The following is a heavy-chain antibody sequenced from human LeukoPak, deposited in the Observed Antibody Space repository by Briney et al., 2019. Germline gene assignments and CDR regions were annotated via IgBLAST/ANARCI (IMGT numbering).Heavy chain of an antibody. J-gene: IGHJ4*02. CDR1: GFTFSSYD. D-gene: IGHD2-15*01. CDR2: ISDSGGST. Sequence: GGSLSLSCAASGFTFSSYDISWVRQAPGKGMEWVSAISDSGGSTSYADSVKGRFSISRDNSKNTLYLHMDSLRAEDTAVYYCAKRITAATHFAYWGQGTLVTVSS. V-gene: IGHV3-23*01. CDR3: AKRITAATHFAY.